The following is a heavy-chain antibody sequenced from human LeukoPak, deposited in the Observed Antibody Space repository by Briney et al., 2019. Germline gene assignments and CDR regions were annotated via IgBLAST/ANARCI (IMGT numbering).Heavy chain of an antibody. D-gene: IGHD3-10*01. V-gene: IGHV4-39*01. CDR1: GGSISSSSYY. CDR3: ARGMGFDP. CDR2: IYYSGST. J-gene: IGHJ5*02. Sequence: PSETLSLTCTVSGGSISSSSYYWGWIRQPPGKGLEWIGSIYYSGSTYYNPSLKRLVTISVDTSNNQLSLKLSSVTAANTGDYFCARGMGFDPWGQGTLVTVSS.